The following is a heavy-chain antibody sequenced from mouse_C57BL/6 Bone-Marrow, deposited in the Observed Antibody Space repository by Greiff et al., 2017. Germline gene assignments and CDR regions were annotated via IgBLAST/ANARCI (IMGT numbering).Heavy chain of an antibody. D-gene: IGHD1-1*01. CDR3: ARHEPYSYGSSLYYFDY. J-gene: IGHJ2*01. CDR1: GFTFSSYG. CDR2: ISSGGSYT. V-gene: IGHV5-6*01. Sequence: EVHLVESGGDLVKPGGSLKLSCAASGFTFSSYGMSWVRQTPDKRLEWVATISSGGSYTYYPDSVKGRFTISRDNAKNTLYLQMSSLKSEDTAMYYCARHEPYSYGSSLYYFDYGGQGTTLTVSS.